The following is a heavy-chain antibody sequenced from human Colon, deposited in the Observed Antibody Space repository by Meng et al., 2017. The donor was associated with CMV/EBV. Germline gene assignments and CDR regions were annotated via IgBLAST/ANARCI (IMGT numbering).Heavy chain of an antibody. V-gene: IGHV5-51*01. Sequence: KVSCKGSGYSFSSYWIAWMRQMPGKGLEWMGIIYPTDSNTKYIPSFHGQVTISVDRSINTAYLQWSSLKASDTAVYFCARHAGGSNPLDFWGQGTLVTVSS. J-gene: IGHJ4*02. CDR2: IYPTDSNT. D-gene: IGHD2-15*01. CDR3: ARHAGGSNPLDF. CDR1: GYSFSSYW.